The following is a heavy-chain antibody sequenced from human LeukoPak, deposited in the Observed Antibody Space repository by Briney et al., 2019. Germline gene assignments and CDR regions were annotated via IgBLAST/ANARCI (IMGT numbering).Heavy chain of an antibody. CDR2: IYPGDSDT. CDR1: GYSFTSYW. D-gene: IGHD4-17*01. J-gene: IGHJ4*02. CDR3: ARLPMTTVTARHFDY. V-gene: IGHV5-51*01. Sequence: GESLKISCKGSGYSFTSYWIGWVRQMPGKGLEWMGIIYPGDSDTRYSPSFQGQVTISADKSISTAYLQWSSLKASDTAMYYCARLPMTTVTARHFDYWGQGTLVTVSS.